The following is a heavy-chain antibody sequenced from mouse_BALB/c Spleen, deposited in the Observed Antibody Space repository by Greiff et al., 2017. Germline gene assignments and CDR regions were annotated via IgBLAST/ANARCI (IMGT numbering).Heavy chain of an antibody. Sequence: EVQLQQSGAELVRSGASVKLSCTASGFNIKDYYMHWVKQRPEQGLEWIGWIDPENGDTEYAPKFQGKATMTADTSSNTAYLQLSSLTSEDTAVYYCNALRRYFDVWGAGTTVTVSS. CDR2: IDPENGDT. CDR1: GFNIKDYY. V-gene: IGHV14-4*02. CDR3: NALRRYFDV. D-gene: IGHD2-12*01. J-gene: IGHJ1*01.